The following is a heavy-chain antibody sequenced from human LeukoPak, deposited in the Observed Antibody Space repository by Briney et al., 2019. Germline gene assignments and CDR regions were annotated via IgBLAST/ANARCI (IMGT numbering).Heavy chain of an antibody. J-gene: IGHJ3*02. CDR1: GGTFSSYA. CDR3: ARENRRGYCSSTSCNDAFDI. D-gene: IGHD2-2*03. V-gene: IGHV1-69*05. CDR2: IIPIFGTA. Sequence: SVTVSCKASGGTFSSYAISWVRQAPGQGLEWMGGIIPIFGTANYAQKFQGRVTITTDESTSTAYMELSSLRSEDTAVYYCARENRRGYCSSTSCNDAFDIWGQRTMVTVSS.